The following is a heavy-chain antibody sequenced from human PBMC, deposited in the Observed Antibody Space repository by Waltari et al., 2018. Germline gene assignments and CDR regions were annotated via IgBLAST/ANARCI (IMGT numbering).Heavy chain of an antibody. CDR3: ARERISSSPFDY. Sequence: QVQLVQSGAEVKKPGSSVKVSCKASGGTFSSYAISWVRQAPGQGLEWMGGIIPIFGTANCGQKFHGRGTITADESTSTAYMGLSSLRSEDTAVYYCARERISSSPFDYWGQGTLVTVSS. D-gene: IGHD6-6*01. J-gene: IGHJ4*02. CDR1: GGTFSSYA. CDR2: IIPIFGTA. V-gene: IGHV1-69*13.